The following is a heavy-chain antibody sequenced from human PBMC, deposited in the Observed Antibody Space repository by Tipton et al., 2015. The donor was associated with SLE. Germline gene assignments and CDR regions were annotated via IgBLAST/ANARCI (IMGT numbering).Heavy chain of an antibody. CDR1: GFTFSSYS. CDR2: ISSSSSTI. CDR3: ARESQGGWAYYYYYGMDV. V-gene: IGHV3-48*04. Sequence: SLRLSCAASGFTFSSYSMNWVRQAPGKGLEWVSYISSSSSTIYYADSVKGRFTISRDNAKNTLYLQMNSLRAEDTAVYYCARESQGGWAYYYYYGMDVWGQGP. J-gene: IGHJ6*02. D-gene: IGHD6-19*01.